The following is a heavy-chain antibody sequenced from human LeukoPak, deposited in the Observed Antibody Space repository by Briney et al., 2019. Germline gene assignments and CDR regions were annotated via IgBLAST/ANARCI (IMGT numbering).Heavy chain of an antibody. D-gene: IGHD6-19*01. CDR1: GFTFSSYA. V-gene: IGHV3-23*01. Sequence: GGSLRLSCAASGFTFSSYAMSWVRQAPGKGLEWVSAISGSGGSTYYADSVKGRFTISRDNSKNTLYLQMNSLRAEDTAVYYCAKVSGIAVAGVNYYYYGMDVRGQGTTVTVSS. CDR2: ISGSGGST. J-gene: IGHJ6*02. CDR3: AKVSGIAVAGVNYYYYGMDV.